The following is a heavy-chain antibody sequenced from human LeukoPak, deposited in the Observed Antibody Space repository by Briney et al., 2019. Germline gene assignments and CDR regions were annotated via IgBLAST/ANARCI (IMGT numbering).Heavy chain of an antibody. CDR2: IRSKANSYAT. D-gene: IGHD3-22*01. J-gene: IGHJ4*02. Sequence: PGGSLRLSCAASGFTFSGSAIHWVRQASGKGLEWVGRIRSKANSYATAYAASVKGRFTISRDDSKNTAYLQMNSLKTEDTAVYYCTRPMYYDSSGYYCFDYWGQGTLVTVSS. CDR3: TRPMYYDSSGYYCFDY. V-gene: IGHV3-73*01. CDR1: GFTFSGSA.